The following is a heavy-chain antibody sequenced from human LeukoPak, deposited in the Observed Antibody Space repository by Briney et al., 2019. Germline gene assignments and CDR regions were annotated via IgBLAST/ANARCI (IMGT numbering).Heavy chain of an antibody. CDR2: NYSGGST. CDR3: ASQTTVKYYFDY. CDR1: GFTVSSNY. V-gene: IGHV3-53*01. J-gene: IGHJ4*02. D-gene: IGHD4-17*01. Sequence: GGSLRLSCEASGFTVSSNYMSWVRQAPGKGLEWVPVNYSGGSTYSADSVKGRFTISRDNSQNTLYLQLNSLRGEDTAVYYCASQTTVKYYFDYWGQGTLVTVSS.